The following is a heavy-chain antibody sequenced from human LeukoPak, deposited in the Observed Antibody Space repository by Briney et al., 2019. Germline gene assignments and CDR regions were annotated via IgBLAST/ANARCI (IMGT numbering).Heavy chain of an antibody. CDR2: INDNGSTR. Sequence: GGSLRLSCGAPGFTFSNYAMSWVRQAPGKGLEWVSGINDNGSTRFYAASVKGRFTSSRDNPKNTLYLQMNGLRVEDTAVYYCAKDMQTWPRFPDYWGQGTLATVSS. CDR1: GFTFSNYA. J-gene: IGHJ4*02. D-gene: IGHD5-12*01. V-gene: IGHV3-23*01. CDR3: AKDMQTWPRFPDY.